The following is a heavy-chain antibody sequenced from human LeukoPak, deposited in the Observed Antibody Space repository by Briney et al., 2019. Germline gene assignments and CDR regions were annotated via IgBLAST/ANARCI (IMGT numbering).Heavy chain of an antibody. Sequence: GRSLRLSCAASGFTFSNYAIHWVRQAPGKGLEWVALISYDGSNKYYADSVKGRFTISRDNSKKTMYLQMNSLRPEDTAVYYCARRYSNTWYYFDYCGQGTLVTVSS. CDR3: ARRYSNTWYYFDY. CDR1: GFTFSNYA. CDR2: ISYDGSNK. J-gene: IGHJ4*02. V-gene: IGHV3-30-3*01. D-gene: IGHD6-13*01.